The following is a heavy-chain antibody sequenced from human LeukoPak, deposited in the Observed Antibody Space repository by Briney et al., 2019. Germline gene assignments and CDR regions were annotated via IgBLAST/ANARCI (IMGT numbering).Heavy chain of an antibody. V-gene: IGHV3-30*02. CDR2: IRYDGSNK. J-gene: IGHJ4*02. Sequence: PGGSLRLSCAASGFTFSSYGMHWVRQAPGKGLEWVAFIRYDGSNKYYADSVKGRFTISRDNSKNTLYVQMSSLRAEDTAVYYCARDSSVYHYDRRNLDYWGQGTLVTVSS. D-gene: IGHD3-22*01. CDR3: ARDSSVYHYDRRNLDY. CDR1: GFTFSSYG.